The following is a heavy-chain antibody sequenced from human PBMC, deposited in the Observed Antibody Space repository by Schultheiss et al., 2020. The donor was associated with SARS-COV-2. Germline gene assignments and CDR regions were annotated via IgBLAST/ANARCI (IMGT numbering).Heavy chain of an antibody. Sequence: SQTLSLTCAVYGGSFSSYYWSWIRQPPGKGLEWIGYIYYSGSTNYNPSLKSRVTISVDTSKNQFSLKLSSVTAADTAVYYCARELRAYGMDVWGQGTTVTVSS. CDR1: GGSFSSYY. CDR2: IYYSGST. J-gene: IGHJ6*02. CDR3: ARELRAYGMDV. D-gene: IGHD2-15*01. V-gene: IGHV4-59*01.